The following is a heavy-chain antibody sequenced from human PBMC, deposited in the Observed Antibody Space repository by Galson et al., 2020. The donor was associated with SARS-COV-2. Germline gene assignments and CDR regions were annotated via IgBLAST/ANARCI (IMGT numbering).Heavy chain of an antibody. CDR3: AGGAYRYASSYYYGLDV. CDR1: GLSLSTYD. D-gene: IGHD5-18*01. V-gene: IGHV3-48*03. J-gene: IGHJ6*02. Sequence: GGSLRLSCAASGLSLSTYDMNWVRQAPGKGLQWVSYISTGSGTIYYADSVKGRFIISRDNAKNSLYLQMKDLRAEDTATYYCAGGAYRYASSYYYGLDVWGQGTTVTVSS. CDR2: ISTGSGTI.